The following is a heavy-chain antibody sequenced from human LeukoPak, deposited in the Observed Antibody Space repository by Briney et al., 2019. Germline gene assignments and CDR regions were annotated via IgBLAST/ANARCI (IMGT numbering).Heavy chain of an antibody. CDR3: ARGWATFDY. Sequence: SETLSLTCTVSGSSISSYYWSWLRQPPGKGLEWIGYIYYSGSTNYNPSLKSRVTISVDTSKNQFSLKLSSVTAADTAVYYCARGWATFDYWGQGTLVTVSS. CDR1: GSSISSYY. J-gene: IGHJ4*02. CDR2: IYYSGST. D-gene: IGHD6-13*01. V-gene: IGHV4-59*12.